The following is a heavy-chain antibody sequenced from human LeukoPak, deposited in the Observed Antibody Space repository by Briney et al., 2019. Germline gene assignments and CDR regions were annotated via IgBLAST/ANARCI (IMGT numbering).Heavy chain of an antibody. CDR2: XXGSGGIT. Sequence: LEWVXAXXGSGGITYYADSVKGRFTISRDNSKNTLYLQMNSLRAEDTAVYYCAKDPIPRIAAAGTGSAYWGQGTLVTVSS. CDR3: AKDPIPRIAAAGTGSAY. J-gene: IGHJ4*02. D-gene: IGHD6-13*01. V-gene: IGHV3-23*01.